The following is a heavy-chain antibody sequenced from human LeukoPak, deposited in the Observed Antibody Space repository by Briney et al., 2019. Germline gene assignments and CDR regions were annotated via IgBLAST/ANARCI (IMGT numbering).Heavy chain of an antibody. D-gene: IGHD3-10*01. Sequence: GGSLRLSCAASGFTFSSYGMHWVRQASGKGLEWVGRIRSKADNYATSYAASVKGRFTISRDDSKNAAYLQMNSLKTEDTAVYYCTRLSWFGEVKTFDIWGQGTMVTVSS. J-gene: IGHJ3*02. CDR1: GFTFSSYG. V-gene: IGHV3-73*01. CDR2: IRSKADNYAT. CDR3: TRLSWFGEVKTFDI.